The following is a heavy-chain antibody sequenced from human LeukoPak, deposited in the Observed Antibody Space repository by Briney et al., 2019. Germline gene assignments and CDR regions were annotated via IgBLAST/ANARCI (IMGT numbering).Heavy chain of an antibody. J-gene: IGHJ6*04. Sequence: PSETLSLTCAVYGGSLSGYYWTWIRQPPGKGLEWIGEINHSGSTNYNPSLKSRVTISVDTSKSQFSLKLSSVTAADTAVYYCARTIAVAGTLYYYCGVDVWGKGTTVTVSS. CDR3: ARTIAVAGTLYYYCGVDV. CDR1: GGSLSGYY. V-gene: IGHV4-34*01. CDR2: INHSGST. D-gene: IGHD6-19*01.